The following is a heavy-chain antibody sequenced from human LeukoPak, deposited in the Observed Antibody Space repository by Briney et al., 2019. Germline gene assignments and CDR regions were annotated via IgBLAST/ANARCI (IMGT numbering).Heavy chain of an antibody. V-gene: IGHV3-7*01. D-gene: IGHD3-10*01. CDR2: IKKDGSEK. CDR3: ARDLAYYYASGTSY. J-gene: IGHJ4*02. Sequence: GGSLRLSCAASGFSFSNYWMSWVRQAPGKGLEWVANIKKDGSEKYYVDSVKGRFTISRDNAKNSLYLQMNSLRAEDTAVYYCARDLAYYYASGTSYWGQGTLVTVSS. CDR1: GFSFSNYW.